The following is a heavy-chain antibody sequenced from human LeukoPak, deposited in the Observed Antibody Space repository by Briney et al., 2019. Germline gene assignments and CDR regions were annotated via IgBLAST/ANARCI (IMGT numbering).Heavy chain of an antibody. CDR3: ARAQSGTTFFADWFDP. D-gene: IGHD1-1*01. V-gene: IGHV4-31*03. CDR1: GGSISSGGYY. J-gene: IGHJ5*02. Sequence: SQTLSLTCTVSGGSISSGGYYWSWIRQHPGKGLEWIGYIYYSGSTYYNPSLKSRVTISVDTSKNQFSLKLSSVTAADTAVYYCARAQSGTTFFADWFDPWGQGTLVTVSS. CDR2: IYYSGST.